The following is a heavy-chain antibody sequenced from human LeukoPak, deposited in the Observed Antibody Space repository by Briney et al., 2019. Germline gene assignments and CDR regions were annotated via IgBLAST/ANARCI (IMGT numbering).Heavy chain of an antibody. CDR2: IGVDGSKK. Sequence: GGSLRLSCAASGFTFINHGFHWVRQAPGRGLEWVALIGVDGSKKYYADSLKGRITVSRDNSRNTMDLQMSSLRVEDTSVYYCVVVLVPAAVWQFDLWGRGTLVTVSS. J-gene: IGHJ2*01. CDR3: VVVLVPAAVWQFDL. D-gene: IGHD2-2*01. CDR1: GFTFINHG. V-gene: IGHV3-33*03.